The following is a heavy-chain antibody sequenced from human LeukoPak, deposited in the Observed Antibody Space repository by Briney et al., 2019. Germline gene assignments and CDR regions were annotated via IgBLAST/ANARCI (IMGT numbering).Heavy chain of an antibody. D-gene: IGHD3-22*01. V-gene: IGHV4-34*01. Sequence: PSETLSLTCAVYGGSFSGYYWSWIRQPPGKGLEWIGEINHSGSTNYNPSLKSRVTISVDTSKNQSSLKLSSVTAADTAVYYCARFGSSGYDFDYWGQGTLVTVSS. J-gene: IGHJ4*02. CDR3: ARFGSSGYDFDY. CDR1: GGSFSGYY. CDR2: INHSGST.